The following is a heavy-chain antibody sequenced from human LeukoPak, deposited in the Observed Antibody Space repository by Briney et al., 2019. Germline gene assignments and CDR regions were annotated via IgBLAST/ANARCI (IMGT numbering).Heavy chain of an antibody. Sequence: GASVKVSCKTSGYIFTDYYIHWVRQAPGQGLEWMGWIDPNTGDSNYVQKFQGRVTMTRDTSISTAYMELSRLRSDDTAFYYCARIRYCGGISCYYIDYWGQGTLVTVSA. D-gene: IGHD2-2*01. V-gene: IGHV1-2*02. J-gene: IGHJ4*02. CDR3: ARIRYCGGISCYYIDY. CDR1: GYIFTDYY. CDR2: IDPNTGDS.